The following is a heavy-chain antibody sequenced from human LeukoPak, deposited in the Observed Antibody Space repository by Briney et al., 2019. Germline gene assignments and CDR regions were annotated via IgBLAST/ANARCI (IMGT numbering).Heavy chain of an antibody. V-gene: IGHV4-34*01. Sequence: SETLSLTCAVYVGSFSGYYWSWLRQPPGKGLEWIGEINHSGSTNYNPSLKSRVTISVDTSKNQFSLKLSSVTAADTAVYYCARGTPPDIVVVPAATQGVYYFDYGGQGTLVTVSA. J-gene: IGHJ4*02. D-gene: IGHD2-2*01. CDR3: ARGTPPDIVVVPAATQGVYYFDY. CDR1: VGSFSGYY. CDR2: INHSGST.